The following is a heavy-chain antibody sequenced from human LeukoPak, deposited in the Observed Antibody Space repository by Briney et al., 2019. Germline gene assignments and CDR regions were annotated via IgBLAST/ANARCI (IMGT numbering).Heavy chain of an antibody. CDR1: GGSISSYY. Sequence: SETLSLTCTVSGGSISSYYWSWIRQPPGKGLEWIGYIYYSGSTNYNPSLKSRVTISVDTSKNQFSLKLSSVTAADTAVYCCARERSYYDNWFDPWGQGTLVTVSS. D-gene: IGHD3-10*01. J-gene: IGHJ5*02. CDR2: IYYSGST. V-gene: IGHV4-59*01. CDR3: ARERSYYDNWFDP.